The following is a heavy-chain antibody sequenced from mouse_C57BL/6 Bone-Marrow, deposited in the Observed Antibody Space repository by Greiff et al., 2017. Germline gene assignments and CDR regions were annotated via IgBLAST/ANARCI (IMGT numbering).Heavy chain of an antibody. V-gene: IGHV5-4*01. CDR1: GFTFSSYA. CDR2: ISDGGSYT. Sequence: EVQRVESGGGLVKPGGSLKLSCAASGFTFSSYAMSWVRQTPEKRLEWVATISDGGSYTYYPVNVKGRFTISRDNAKNNLYLQMSHLKSEDTAMYYCARVYYYAMDYWGQGTSVTVSS. J-gene: IGHJ4*01. CDR3: ARVYYYAMDY.